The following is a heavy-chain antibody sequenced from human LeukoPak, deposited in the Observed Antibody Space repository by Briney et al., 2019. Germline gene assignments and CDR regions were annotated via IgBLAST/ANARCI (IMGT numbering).Heavy chain of an antibody. CDR2: IYYSGST. CDR3: ARAVLLSRGSYEFDY. Sequence: SETLSLTCTVSGGSISSYYWSWIRQPPGKGLEWIGYIYYSGSTNYNPSLKSRVTISVDTSKNQFSLKLSSVTAADTAVYYCARAVLLSRGSYEFDYWGQGTLVTVSS. D-gene: IGHD2-15*01. V-gene: IGHV4-59*01. CDR1: GGSISSYY. J-gene: IGHJ4*02.